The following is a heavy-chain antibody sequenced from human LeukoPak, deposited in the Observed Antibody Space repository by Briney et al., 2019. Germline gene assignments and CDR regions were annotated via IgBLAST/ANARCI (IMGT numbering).Heavy chain of an antibody. Sequence: SETLSLTCTVSGGSISSSSYYWGWIRQPPGKGLDWIGSIYYSGSTYYNPSLKSRVTISVDTSKNQFSLKLSSVTAADTAVYYCARDRTYYDSSGYYYYFDYWGQGTLVTVSS. J-gene: IGHJ4*02. CDR1: GGSISSSSYY. D-gene: IGHD3-22*01. CDR3: ARDRTYYDSSGYYYYFDY. V-gene: IGHV4-39*07. CDR2: IYYSGST.